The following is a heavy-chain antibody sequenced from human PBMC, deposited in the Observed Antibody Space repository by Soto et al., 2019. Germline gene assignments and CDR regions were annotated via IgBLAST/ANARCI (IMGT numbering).Heavy chain of an antibody. Sequence: QITLKESGPTLVRPAQTLTLTCAFSGFSLTTYDMGVAWIRQPPGKALEWLALLYWDDDKRYSPSLKDRLAISKDTSRNQVVLTITNMDPGDTATSFCAHAGDYDLLTFDHWGPGTLVTVSS. CDR3: AHAGDYDLLTFDH. D-gene: IGHD4-17*01. CDR2: LYWDDDK. J-gene: IGHJ4*02. V-gene: IGHV2-5*02. CDR1: GFSLTTYDMG.